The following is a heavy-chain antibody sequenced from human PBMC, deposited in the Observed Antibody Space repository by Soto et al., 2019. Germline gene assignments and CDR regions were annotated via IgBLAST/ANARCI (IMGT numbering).Heavy chain of an antibody. CDR2: INPSGGST. Sequence: ASVKVSCKASGYTFTSYYMHWVRQAPGQGLEWVGIINPSGGSTSYAQKFQGRVTMTRDTSTSTVYMELSSLRSEDTAVYYCARDRGLTGDYYYYYGMDVWGQGTTVTVSS. CDR3: ARDRGLTGDYYYYYGMDV. V-gene: IGHV1-46*01. CDR1: GYTFTSYY. D-gene: IGHD7-27*01. J-gene: IGHJ6*02.